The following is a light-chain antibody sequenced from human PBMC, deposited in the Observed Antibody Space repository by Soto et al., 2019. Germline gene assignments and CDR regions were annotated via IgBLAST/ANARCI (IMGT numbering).Light chain of an antibody. V-gene: IGKV1-33*01. Sequence: DIQMTQSPSSVSASVGDRVTITCQASQDIINYLKWYQQKPGKAPKLLIYDVSNFESGVPSRFSGGGSGTHFSLTISNLQPEHAATYDCHLGSTFGGGTRVEIK. CDR2: DVS. CDR1: QDIINY. J-gene: IGKJ4*01. CDR3: HLGST.